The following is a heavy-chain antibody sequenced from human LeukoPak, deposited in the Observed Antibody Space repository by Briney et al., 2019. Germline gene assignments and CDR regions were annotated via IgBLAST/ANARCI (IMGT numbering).Heavy chain of an antibody. V-gene: IGHV3-64*01. D-gene: IGHD3/OR15-3a*01. CDR3: ARGRVDTSARPFFDCR. J-gene: IGHJ4*02. CDR1: GFTFTTYS. Sequence: PGGSLRLSCAASGFTFTTYSMHWVRQAPGKGLEYVSGISRNGETTYYANSVKGRFTISRDNSKNTVYLQMGSLRTEDTGVYYWARGRVDTSARPFFDCRGGQGSLVTVSS. CDR2: ISRNGETT.